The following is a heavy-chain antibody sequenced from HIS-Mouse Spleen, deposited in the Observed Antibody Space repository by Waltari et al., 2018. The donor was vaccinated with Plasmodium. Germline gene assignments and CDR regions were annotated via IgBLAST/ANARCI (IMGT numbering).Heavy chain of an antibody. CDR1: GGSISSSSYY. Sequence: QLQLQESGPGLVKPSETLSLTCTVAGGSISSSSYYWGWIRQLPGKGLECIGSIYYRGGTYYNPSLKSRVTISVDTSKNQFSLKLSSVTAADTAVYYCARQLAYYDFWSGYSRGYYFDYWGQGTLVTVSS. J-gene: IGHJ4*02. CDR3: ARQLAYYDFWSGYSRGYYFDY. V-gene: IGHV4-39*01. CDR2: IYYRGGT. D-gene: IGHD3-3*01.